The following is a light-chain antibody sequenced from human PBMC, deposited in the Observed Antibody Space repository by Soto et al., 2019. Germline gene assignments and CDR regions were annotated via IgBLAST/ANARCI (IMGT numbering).Light chain of an antibody. Sequence: QSVLTQPASVSGSPGQSITISCTGTSSDVGGYNYVSWYQQHPGKAPKVMIYDVSNRPSGVSSRFSGSKSGNTASLTISGLQPEDDADYYCCSYTRSSTPGYVFGTGTKVTVL. J-gene: IGLJ1*01. CDR1: SSDVGGYNY. V-gene: IGLV2-14*01. CDR3: CSYTRSSTPGYV. CDR2: DVS.